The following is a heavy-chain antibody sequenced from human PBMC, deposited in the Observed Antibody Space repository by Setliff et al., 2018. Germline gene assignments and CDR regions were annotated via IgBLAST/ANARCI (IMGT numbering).Heavy chain of an antibody. D-gene: IGHD3-22*01. V-gene: IGHV3-30*02. Sequence: GESLKISCAASGFSFSHYAMHWVRQAPGKGLEWVALISYAVTNKYYGDSVKGRFTVSRDDSENMVYLQMNGLRAEDTSVYYCVKERSGFYGDFWGQGTLVTVSS. CDR2: ISYAVTNK. J-gene: IGHJ4*02. CDR3: VKERSGFYGDF. CDR1: GFSFSHYA.